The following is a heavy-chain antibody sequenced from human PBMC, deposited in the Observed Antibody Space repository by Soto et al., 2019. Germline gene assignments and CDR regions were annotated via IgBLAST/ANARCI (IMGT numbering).Heavy chain of an antibody. Sequence: QITLKESGPPLVKPTQTLTLTCTFSGFSLTTSGVGVNWIRQPPGKALEWLAIIFWNDDRPYSPSLKSRLTITKDPSKNHVVLTMTNMDPVDTATYYCAHSGGALGEMSFWDYWGQGTLVTVSS. J-gene: IGHJ4*02. CDR3: AHSGGALGEMSFWDY. V-gene: IGHV2-5*01. D-gene: IGHD3-16*01. CDR1: GFSLTTSGVG. CDR2: IFWNDDR.